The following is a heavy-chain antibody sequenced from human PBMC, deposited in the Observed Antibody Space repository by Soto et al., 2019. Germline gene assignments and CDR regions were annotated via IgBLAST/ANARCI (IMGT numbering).Heavy chain of an antibody. V-gene: IGHV3-11*06. CDR1: GFTFSDYY. D-gene: IGHD5-18*01. J-gene: IGHJ4*02. Sequence: GGSLRLSCAASGFTFSDYYMRWIRQAPGKGLEGVSHISSRSSYTNYADSVKGRFTISRDNDKNTLYLQMNRLRADDTAVYYCARDHSLGGYSYGKFECWVRGTLVTVSS. CDR3: ARDHSLGGYSYGKFEC. CDR2: ISSRSSYT.